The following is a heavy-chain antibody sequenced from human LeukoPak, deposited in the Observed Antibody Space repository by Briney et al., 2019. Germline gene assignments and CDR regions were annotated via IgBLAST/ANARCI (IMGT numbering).Heavy chain of an antibody. CDR1: GYTFTGYY. V-gene: IGHV1-2*06. D-gene: IGHD5-24*01. J-gene: IGHJ4*02. CDR2: INPNSGGT. CDR3: ARDRRDGYNEFDY. Sequence: ASVKVSCKASGYTFTGYYMHWVRQAPGLGLEWMGRINPNSGGTNYAQKFQGRVTMTRDTSISTAYMELSRLRSDDTAVYYCARDRRDGYNEFDYWGQGTLVTVSS.